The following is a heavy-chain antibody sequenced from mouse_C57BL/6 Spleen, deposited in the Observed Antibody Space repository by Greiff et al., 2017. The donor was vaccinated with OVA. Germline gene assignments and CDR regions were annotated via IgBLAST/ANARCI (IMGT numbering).Heavy chain of an antibody. J-gene: IGHJ4*01. Sequence: VKLMESGPELVKPGASVKLSCKASGYTFTSYDINWVKQRPGQGLEWSGWIYPRDGSNKYNEKLTGKATLTVDTSSSTAYIELHSLTSEDSAVYFCARGRLRQAAMDYWGQGTSVTVSS. V-gene: IGHV1-85*01. D-gene: IGHD2-4*01. CDR3: ARGRLRQAAMDY. CDR2: IYPRDGSN. CDR1: GYTFTSYD.